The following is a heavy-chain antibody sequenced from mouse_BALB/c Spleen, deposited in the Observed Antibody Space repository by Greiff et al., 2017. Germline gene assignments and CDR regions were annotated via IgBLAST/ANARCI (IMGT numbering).Heavy chain of an antibody. D-gene: IGHD3-3*01. CDR2: IYPGSGNT. V-gene: IGHV1-77*01. CDR1: GYTFTDYY. CDR3: ARPSGWDSYYAMDY. Sequence: GQLQQSGAELARPGASVKLSCKASGYTFTDYYINWVKQRTGQGLEWIGEIYPGSGNTYYNEKFKGKATLTADKSSSTAYMQLSSLTSEDSAVYFCARPSGWDSYYAMDYWGQGTSVTVSS. J-gene: IGHJ4*01.